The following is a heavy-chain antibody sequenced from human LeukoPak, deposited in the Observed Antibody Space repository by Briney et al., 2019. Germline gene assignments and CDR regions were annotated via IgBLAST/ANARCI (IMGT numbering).Heavy chain of an antibody. V-gene: IGHV4-59*08. J-gene: IGHJ5*02. Sequence: SETLSLTCTVSGGSISSYYWSWIRQPPGKGLEWIGYIYYSGSTNYTPSLKSRVTISVDTSKNQFSLKLSSVTAADTAVYYCARLAYGDYMFDPWGQGTLVTVSS. CDR3: ARLAYGDYMFDP. D-gene: IGHD4-17*01. CDR2: IYYSGST. CDR1: GGSISSYY.